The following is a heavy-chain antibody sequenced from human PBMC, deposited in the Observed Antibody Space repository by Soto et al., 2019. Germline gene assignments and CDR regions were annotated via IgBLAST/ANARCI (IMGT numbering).Heavy chain of an antibody. D-gene: IGHD3-16*01. CDR3: ARALPFWDCFDF. CDR2: ISAYNGNT. J-gene: IGHJ4*02. V-gene: IGHV1-18*01. Sequence: GASVKVSCKASGYTLTSYGISWVRQARGQGLEWMGWISAYNGNTNYAQKLQGRVTMTTDTSTSTAYMELRSLRSDDTAVYYCARALPFWDCFDFWGQGTLVTVSS. CDR1: GYTLTSYG.